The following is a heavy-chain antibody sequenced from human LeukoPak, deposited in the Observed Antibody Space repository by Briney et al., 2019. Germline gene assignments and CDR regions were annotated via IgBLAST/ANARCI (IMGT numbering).Heavy chain of an antibody. CDR3: ARPRSKVGATSFAGY. V-gene: IGHV1-2*02. Sequence: ASVKVSCKASGYTFTGYYMHWVRQAPGQGLEWMGWINPNSGGTNYAQKFQGRVTMTRDTSISTAYMELSRLRSDDTAVYYCARPRSKVGATSFAGYWSQGTLVTVSS. CDR1: GYTFTGYY. D-gene: IGHD1-26*01. J-gene: IGHJ4*02. CDR2: INPNSGGT.